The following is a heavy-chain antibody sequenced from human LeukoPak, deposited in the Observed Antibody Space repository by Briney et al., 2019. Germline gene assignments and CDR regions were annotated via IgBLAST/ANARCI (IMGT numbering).Heavy chain of an antibody. Sequence: SETLSLTCSVYGGSITAYYWSWIRQPPGKGLEWIGEINHSRGAKYNPSLESRVTILLDASKNEFSLNLNSVTAADTAVYYCAREDYYFDSWGQGTLVTVSS. CDR3: AREDYYFDS. CDR2: INHSRGA. V-gene: IGHV4-34*01. J-gene: IGHJ4*02. CDR1: GGSITAYY.